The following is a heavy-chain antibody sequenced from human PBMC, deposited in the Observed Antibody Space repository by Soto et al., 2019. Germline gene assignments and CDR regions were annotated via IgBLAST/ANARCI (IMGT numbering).Heavy chain of an antibody. V-gene: IGHV5-10-1*01. CDR3: ARHIPYCGGDCYHR. J-gene: IGHJ5*02. Sequence: GESLKISGKGSGCSFTSYWISWVRQMPGKGLEWMGRIDPSDSYTNYSPSFQGHVTISADKSISTAYLQWSSQKASDTAMYYCARHIPYCGGDCYHRWGQGTLVTVSS. CDR1: GCSFTSYW. CDR2: IDPSDSYT. D-gene: IGHD2-21*02.